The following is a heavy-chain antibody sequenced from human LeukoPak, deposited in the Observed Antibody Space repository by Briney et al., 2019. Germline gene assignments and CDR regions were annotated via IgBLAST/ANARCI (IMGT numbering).Heavy chain of an antibody. J-gene: IGHJ4*02. CDR2: IYYSGST. CDR3: ARETVIASSYDY. CDR1: RGSIRNYY. Sequence: SETLSLTCTASRGSIRNYYWSWIRQSPGKGLEWIGYIYYSGSTNYNPSLKSRVSISVDTSKNQFSLKLTSVTPADTAVYYCARETVIASSYDYWGQGILVTVSS. D-gene: IGHD4-17*01. V-gene: IGHV4-59*01.